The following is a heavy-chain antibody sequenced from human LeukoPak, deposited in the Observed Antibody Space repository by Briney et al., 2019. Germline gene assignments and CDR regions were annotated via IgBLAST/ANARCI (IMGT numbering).Heavy chain of an antibody. CDR3: ARVNDILTGTYYYYGMDV. D-gene: IGHD3-9*01. Sequence: ASVKVSCKASGYTFTSYGISWVRQAPGQGLEWMGWISAYNGNTNYAQKLQGRVTMTTDTSTSTAYMELRSLRSDDTAVYYCARVNDILTGTYYYYGMDVWGQGTTVTVSS. CDR2: ISAYNGNT. CDR1: GYTFTSYG. J-gene: IGHJ6*02. V-gene: IGHV1-18*01.